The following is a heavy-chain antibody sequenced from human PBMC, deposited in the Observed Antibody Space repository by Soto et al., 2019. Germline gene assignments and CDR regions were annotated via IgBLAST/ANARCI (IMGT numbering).Heavy chain of an antibody. J-gene: IGHJ4*02. D-gene: IGHD5-12*01. CDR2: ISGNGATT. V-gene: IGHV3-23*01. Sequence: GGSLRLSCTASGFTFRNYVMSWVRQAPGKGLQWVSVISGNGATTYYADSVKGRFTLSRDNFNRTLFLQMDSLRAEDTAVYYCAKDQGSGRSYFDSWGQGSLVTVSS. CDR1: GFTFRNYV. CDR3: AKDQGSGRSYFDS.